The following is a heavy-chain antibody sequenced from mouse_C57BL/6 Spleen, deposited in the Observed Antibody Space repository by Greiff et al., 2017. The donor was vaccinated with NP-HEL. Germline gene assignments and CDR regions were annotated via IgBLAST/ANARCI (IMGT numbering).Heavy chain of an antibody. Sequence: VQLKESGPELVKPGASVKISCKASGYSFTGYYMNGVKQSPEKSLEWIGEINPSTGGTTYNQKFKAKATLTVDKSSSTAYMQLKSLTSEDSAVYYCAISGGSRGWYFDVWGTGTTVTVSS. J-gene: IGHJ1*03. CDR1: GYSFTGYY. CDR3: AISGGSRGWYFDV. CDR2: INPSTGGT. V-gene: IGHV1-42*01. D-gene: IGHD1-1*01.